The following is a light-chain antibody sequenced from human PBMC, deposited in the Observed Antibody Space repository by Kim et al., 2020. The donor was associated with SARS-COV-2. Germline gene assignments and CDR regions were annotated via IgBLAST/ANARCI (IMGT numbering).Light chain of an antibody. CDR3: QQYNSFPWT. J-gene: IGKJ1*01. CDR1: QSISSW. CDR2: KAS. Sequence: ASVGDRVTITCRASQSISSWLAWYQQKPGKAPKLLIYKASSLESGVPSRFSGSGSGTEFTLTISSLQPDDFATYYCQQYNSFPWTFGQGTKVDIK. V-gene: IGKV1-5*03.